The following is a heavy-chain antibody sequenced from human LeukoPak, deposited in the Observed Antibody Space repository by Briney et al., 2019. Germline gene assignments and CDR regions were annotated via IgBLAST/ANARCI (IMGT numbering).Heavy chain of an antibody. CDR3: ARETPVDDCSSTSCYRRTDASDI. J-gene: IGHJ3*02. D-gene: IGHD2-2*02. Sequence: GASVKVSCKASGYTFTSYYMHWVRQAPGQGLEWMGIIDPSGGSTSYAQKFQGRVTMTRDTSTSTVYMELSSLRSEDTAVYCCARETPVDDCSSTSCYRRTDASDIWGQGTMVTVSS. V-gene: IGHV1-46*01. CDR2: IDPSGGST. CDR1: GYTFTSYY.